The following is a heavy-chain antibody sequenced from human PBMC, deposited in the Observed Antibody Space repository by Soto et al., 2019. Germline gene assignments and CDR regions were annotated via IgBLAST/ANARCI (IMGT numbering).Heavy chain of an antibody. Sequence: QLQLQESGPGLVKPSETLSLTCTVSGGSISSSSYYWGWIRQPPGKGLEWIGSIYYSGSTYYNPSLKSRVTISVDTSKNQFSLKLSSVTSADTAVYYWARLTVWFGEGVHLHYFDYWGQGTLVTVSS. CDR1: GGSISSSSYY. J-gene: IGHJ4*02. CDR3: ARLTVWFGEGVHLHYFDY. CDR2: IYYSGST. V-gene: IGHV4-39*01. D-gene: IGHD3-10*01.